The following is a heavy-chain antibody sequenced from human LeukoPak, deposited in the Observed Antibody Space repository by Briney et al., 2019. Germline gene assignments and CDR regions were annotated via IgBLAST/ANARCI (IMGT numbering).Heavy chain of an antibody. J-gene: IGHJ4*02. CDR1: GFTFSSYW. CDR2: INTDGSST. CDR3: ARGLRGYYGSGSYYLDY. Sequence: GGSLRLSCAASGFTFSSYWMHWVRQAPGKGLVWVSRINTDGSSTSYADSVKGRFTISRDNAKNTLYLQMNSLRAEDTAVYYCARGLRGYYGSGSYYLDYWGQGTLVTVSS. V-gene: IGHV3-74*01. D-gene: IGHD3-10*01.